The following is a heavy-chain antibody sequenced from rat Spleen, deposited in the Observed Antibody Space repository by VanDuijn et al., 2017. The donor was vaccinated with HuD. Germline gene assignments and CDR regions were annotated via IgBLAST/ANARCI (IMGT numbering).Heavy chain of an antibody. CDR3: ARLDGYYHYVMDA. V-gene: IGHV5S13*01. Sequence: EVQLVESGGGLVQPRRSMKLSCAASGFTFIGYGMAWVRQAPKKGLEWVATISTSGSRTFYPDSVNGRFTISRDNAKNSLYLQMNSLKSEDTATYYCARLDGYYHYVMDAWGQGASVTVSS. D-gene: IGHD1-12*03. CDR2: ISTSGSRT. J-gene: IGHJ4*01. CDR1: GFTFIGYG.